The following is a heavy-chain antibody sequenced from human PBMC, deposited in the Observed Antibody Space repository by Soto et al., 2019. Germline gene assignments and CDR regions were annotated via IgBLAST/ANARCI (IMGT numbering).Heavy chain of an antibody. CDR2: IYYSGST. D-gene: IGHD3-10*01. V-gene: IGHV4-59*01. CDR1: GGSISSYY. J-gene: IGHJ6*02. Sequence: SETLSLTCTVSGGSISSYYWSCIRQPPGKGLEWIGYIYYSGSTNYNPSLKRRVTISVDRSKNQFSLKLSSVTAADTAVYYCARGEADYYGSGSYFLYYGMEVWGQGTTVTVSS. CDR3: ARGEADYYGSGSYFLYYGMEV.